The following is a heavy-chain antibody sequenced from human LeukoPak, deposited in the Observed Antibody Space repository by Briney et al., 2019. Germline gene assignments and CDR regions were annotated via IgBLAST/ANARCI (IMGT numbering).Heavy chain of an antibody. V-gene: IGHV4-4*07. CDR2: IYTSGST. D-gene: IGHD3-22*01. CDR1: GGSIRSYY. J-gene: IGHJ3*02. Sequence: SETLSLTCTVSGGSIRSYYWSWIRQPAGKRLGWSWRIYTSGSTNYSRSLKSRVTMSVDTSKNQFYLKLSSVTAADTAVYYCARATPHYDSSGYYSSDAFDIWGQGTMVTVSS. CDR3: ARATPHYDSSGYYSSDAFDI.